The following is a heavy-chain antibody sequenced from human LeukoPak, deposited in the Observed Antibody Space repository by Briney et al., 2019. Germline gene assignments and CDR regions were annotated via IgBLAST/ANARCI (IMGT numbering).Heavy chain of an antibody. CDR3: ASERWSRRSYFDY. V-gene: IGHV4-39*07. Sequence: PSETLSLTCSVSGDSVSNSHYYWAWIRQPPGKGLEWIGTIFHSGTTYYSPSLTGRVTISVYTSMTQFSLRLSSLTAADTAVYYCASERWSRRSYFDYWGQGILVTVSS. J-gene: IGHJ4*02. CDR1: GDSVSNSHYY. D-gene: IGHD5-24*01. CDR2: IFHSGTT.